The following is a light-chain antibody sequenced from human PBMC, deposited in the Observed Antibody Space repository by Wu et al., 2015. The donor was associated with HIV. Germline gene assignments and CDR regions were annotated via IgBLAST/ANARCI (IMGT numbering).Light chain of an antibody. CDR1: QSITPW. CDR3: QQYTSFPYT. V-gene: IGKV1-5*03. CDR2: KAS. Sequence: DIQMTQSPSFLSASIGDRVTITCRASQSITPWLAWYQQKPGKAPKLLIYKASNLQNGVSPRFSGSGSGTEYTLAISNLQPDDFTTYFCQQYTSFPYTFGQGTKLEI. J-gene: IGKJ2*01.